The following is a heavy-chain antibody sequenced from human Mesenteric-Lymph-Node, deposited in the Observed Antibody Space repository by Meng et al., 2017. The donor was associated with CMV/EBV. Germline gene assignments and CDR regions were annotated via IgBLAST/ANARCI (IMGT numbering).Heavy chain of an antibody. J-gene: IGHJ3*02. D-gene: IGHD2-2*02. V-gene: IGHV3-48*03. Sequence: GESLKISCAASGFSFSSYEFNWVRQAPGKGLEWVANIATGDRFGGGKTKYADSVKGRFTISRDDAKNSLYLQMNSVRAEDTALYYCVRPEVYCSGSTCYIWAFDIWGQGTTVTVSS. CDR2: IATGDRFGGGKT. CDR1: GFSFSSYE. CDR3: VRPEVYCSGSTCYIWAFDI.